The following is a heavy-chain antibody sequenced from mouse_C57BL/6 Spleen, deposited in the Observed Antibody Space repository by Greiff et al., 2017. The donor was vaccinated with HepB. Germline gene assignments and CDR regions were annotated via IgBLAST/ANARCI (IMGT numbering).Heavy chain of an antibody. CDR3: ATYGGTTVPPDY. CDR2: ISSGGSYT. V-gene: IGHV5-6*01. CDR1: GFTFSSYG. J-gene: IGHJ2*01. Sequence: EVMLVESGGDLVKPGGSLKLSCAASGFTFSSYGMSWVRQTPDKRLEWVATISSGGSYTYYPDSVKGRFTISRDNAKNTLYLQMSSLKSEDTAMYYCATYGGTTVPPDYWGQGTTLTVSS. D-gene: IGHD1-1*02.